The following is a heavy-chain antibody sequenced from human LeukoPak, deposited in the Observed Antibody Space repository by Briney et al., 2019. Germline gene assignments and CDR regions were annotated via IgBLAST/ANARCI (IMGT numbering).Heavy chain of an antibody. D-gene: IGHD3-16*01. CDR2: INDSGSS. V-gene: IGHV4-34*01. J-gene: IGHJ4*02. Sequence: SETLSLTCAVYGGSLSGYYWSWIRQPPGKGLEWIGEINDSGSSNYSPSLKSRVTISVDASKNQFSLTLSSVTAADTAVYYCARLPTDYDYVWGSSYWGQGTLVTVYS. CDR1: GGSLSGYY. CDR3: ARLPTDYDYVWGSSY.